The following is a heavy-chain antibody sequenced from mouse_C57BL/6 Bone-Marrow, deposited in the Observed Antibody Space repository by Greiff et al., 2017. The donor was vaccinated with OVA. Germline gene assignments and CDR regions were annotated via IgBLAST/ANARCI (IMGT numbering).Heavy chain of an antibody. V-gene: IGHV1-69*01. Sequence: QVQLQQPGAELLMPGASVKLSCKASGYTFTSYWMHWVKQRPGQGLEWIGEIDPSDSYTNYNQKFKGKSTLTVDKSSSTAYMQLSSLTSEDSAVYYCARDTTVVAYYAMDYWGQGTSVTVSS. CDR1: GYTFTSYW. CDR2: IDPSDSYT. CDR3: ARDTTVVAYYAMDY. D-gene: IGHD1-1*01. J-gene: IGHJ4*01.